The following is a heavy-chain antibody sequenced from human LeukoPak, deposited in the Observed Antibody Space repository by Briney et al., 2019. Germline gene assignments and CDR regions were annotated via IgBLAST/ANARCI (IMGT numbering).Heavy chain of an antibody. V-gene: IGHV3-30*18. CDR1: GFTFSSYG. CDR3: AKEDETGSFDY. CDR2: ISYDGSNK. J-gene: IGHJ4*02. D-gene: IGHD3-10*01. Sequence: GRSLRLSCAASGFTFSSYGMHWVRQAPGKGLEWVAVISYDGSNKYYADSVKGRFTISRDNSKNTLYPQMNSLRAEDTAVYYCAKEDETGSFDYWGQGTLVTVSS.